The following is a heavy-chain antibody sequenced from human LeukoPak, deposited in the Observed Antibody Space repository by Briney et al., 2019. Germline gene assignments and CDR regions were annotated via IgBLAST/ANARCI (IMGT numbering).Heavy chain of an antibody. J-gene: IGHJ4*02. CDR3: ARGSYYDSSGYYYD. CDR2: INPNSGGT. CDR1: GYTFTGYY. D-gene: IGHD3-22*01. Sequence: ASVTVSCKASGYTFTGYYMHWVRQAPGQGLEWMGWINPNSGGTNYAQKFQGRVTMTRDTSISTAYMELSSLRSEDTAVYYCARGSYYDSSGYYYDWGQGTLVTVSS. V-gene: IGHV1-2*02.